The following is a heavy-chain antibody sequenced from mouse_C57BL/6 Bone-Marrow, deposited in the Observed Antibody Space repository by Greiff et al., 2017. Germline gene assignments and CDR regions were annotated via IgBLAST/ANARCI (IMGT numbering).Heavy chain of an antibody. CDR2: ISYSGST. D-gene: IGHD2-1*01. CDR1: GYSITSGYD. V-gene: IGHV3-1*01. J-gene: IGHJ3*01. Sequence: EVQLQESGPGMVKPSQSLSLTCTVTGYSITSGYDWHWIRHFPGNKLEWMGYISYSGSTNYNPSLKSRISITHDKSKNHFFLKLNSVTTEDTATYYCARFGNHGGFAYWGQGTLVTVSA. CDR3: ARFGNHGGFAY.